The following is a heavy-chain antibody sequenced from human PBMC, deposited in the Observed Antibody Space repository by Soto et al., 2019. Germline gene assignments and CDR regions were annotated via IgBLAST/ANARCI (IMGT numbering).Heavy chain of an antibody. V-gene: IGHV3-30*14. CDR3: ARYSNSWYAYFDY. Sequence: GGSLRLSCAASGFTFSDYAMHWIRQPPGKGLEWVAIISYEGSEKYYSDSVKGRFTISRDNSKNTLFLQMNSLRAEDTAVYYCARYSNSWYAYFDYWGRGTLVPVSS. CDR2: ISYEGSEK. CDR1: GFTFSDYA. J-gene: IGHJ4*02. D-gene: IGHD6-13*01.